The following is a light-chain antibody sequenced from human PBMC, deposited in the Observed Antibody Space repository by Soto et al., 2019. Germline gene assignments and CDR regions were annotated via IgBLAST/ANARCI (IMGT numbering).Light chain of an antibody. CDR2: GAS. Sequence: IVMTQFPATLSVSPGERATLSCRANEIVSNNLAWYQQKPGQAPRLLIYGASTRATGIPARFSGSGSGTDFTLTISSLQSEDFAVYYCQQYNNWPPGTFGQGTKVEIK. V-gene: IGKV3-15*01. CDR1: EIVSNN. CDR3: QQYNNWPPGT. J-gene: IGKJ1*01.